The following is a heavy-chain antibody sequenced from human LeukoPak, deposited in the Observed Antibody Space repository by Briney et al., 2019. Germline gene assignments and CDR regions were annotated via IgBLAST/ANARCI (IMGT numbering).Heavy chain of an antibody. J-gene: IGHJ6*03. CDR3: ARDLEVLSRYYYYMDV. CDR2: IHTSGGT. CDR1: GGSISSYY. Sequence: PSETLSLTRTVSGGSISSYYWSWIRQPAGKGLEWIGRIHTSGGTNYNPSLKSRVTISLDTSKNQFSLNLTSVPAADTAVYYCARDLEVLSRYYYYMDVGGKGTTVTVSS. D-gene: IGHD3-16*02. V-gene: IGHV4-4*07.